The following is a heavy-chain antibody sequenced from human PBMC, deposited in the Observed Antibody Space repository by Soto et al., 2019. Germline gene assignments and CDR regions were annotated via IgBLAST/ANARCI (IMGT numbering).Heavy chain of an antibody. Sequence: GGSLRLSCAASGFTFSSYSMNWVRQAPGKGLEWVSYISSSSSTIFYADSVKGRFTISRDNAKNSLYLQMNSLRDEDTAVYYCARSWLSDGNYYYALDVWGQGTTVTVSS. D-gene: IGHD3-22*01. CDR3: ARSWLSDGNYYYALDV. J-gene: IGHJ6*02. CDR2: ISSSSSTI. V-gene: IGHV3-48*02. CDR1: GFTFSSYS.